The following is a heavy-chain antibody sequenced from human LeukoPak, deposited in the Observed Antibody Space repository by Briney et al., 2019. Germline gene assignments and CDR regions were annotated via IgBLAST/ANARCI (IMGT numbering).Heavy chain of an antibody. D-gene: IGHD3-22*01. V-gene: IGHV3-53*01. J-gene: IGHJ3*02. CDR1: GFTVRSNY. Sequence: GGSLRLSWAASGFTVRSNYMSWVRQAPGKGLEWVSAIYSGGSTYYADSVKGRFSISRDNSKNTLYLQMNSLRAEDTAVYYCVRPRYYDSPGYGAFDIWGRGTMVTVSS. CDR2: IYSGGST. CDR3: VRPRYYDSPGYGAFDI.